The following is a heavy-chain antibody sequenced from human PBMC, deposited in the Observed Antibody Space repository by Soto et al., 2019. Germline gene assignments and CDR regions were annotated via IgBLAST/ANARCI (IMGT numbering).Heavy chain of an antibody. V-gene: IGHV4-34*01. D-gene: IGHD6-13*01. Sequence: AVYGGSFSGYYWSWIRQPPGKGLEWIGEINHSGSTNYNPSLKSRVTISVDTSKNQFSLKLSSVTAADTAVYYCARSGSSWYRAGGMDVWGQGTTVTVSS. CDR2: INHSGST. J-gene: IGHJ6*02. CDR1: GGSFSGYY. CDR3: ARSGSSWYRAGGMDV.